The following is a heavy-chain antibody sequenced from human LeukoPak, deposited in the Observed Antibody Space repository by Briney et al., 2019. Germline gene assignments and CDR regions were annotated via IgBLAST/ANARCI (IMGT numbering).Heavy chain of an antibody. J-gene: IGHJ3*02. CDR3: ARGAKWELLGGDTFDI. D-gene: IGHD1-26*01. CDR2: ISTDGSST. CDR1: GFSFSSYW. V-gene: IGHV3-74*01. Sequence: GSLRLSCAASGFSFSSYWMHWVRRAPGKGLVWVSRISTDGSSTTYADSVKGRFTISRDNAKNTLDLQMNSLRGEDTAVYYCARGAKWELLGGDTFDIWGQGTMVAVSS.